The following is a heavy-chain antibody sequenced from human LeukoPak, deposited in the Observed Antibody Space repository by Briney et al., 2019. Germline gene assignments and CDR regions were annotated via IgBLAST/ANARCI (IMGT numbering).Heavy chain of an antibody. CDR3: ARHYYDSSGYYEFDY. CDR2: IYSGGST. J-gene: IGHJ4*02. D-gene: IGHD3-22*01. V-gene: IGHV3-53*01. CDR1: GFTVSSNY. Sequence: GGSLRLSCAASGFTVSSNYMSWVRQAPGKGLEWVSVIYSGGSTYYADSVKGRFTISRDNSKNTLYLQMNSLRAEDTAVYYCARHYYDSSGYYEFDYWGQGTLVTVSS.